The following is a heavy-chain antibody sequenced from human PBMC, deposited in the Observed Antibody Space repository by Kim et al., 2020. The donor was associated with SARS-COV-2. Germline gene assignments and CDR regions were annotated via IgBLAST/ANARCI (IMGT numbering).Heavy chain of an antibody. CDR2: INPDSGVT. CDR1: GYTFNDYY. V-gene: IGHV1-2*06. J-gene: IGHJ3*02. D-gene: IGHD3-10*01. Sequence: ASVKVSCKASGYTFNDYYIHWVRQAPGQGPEWMGRINPDSGVTSYARKFMGRVTMTADTSITTASMELSGLTFDDTAVYFCARDFDFRDSFHIWGQGTLVTVSS. CDR3: ARDFDFRDSFHI.